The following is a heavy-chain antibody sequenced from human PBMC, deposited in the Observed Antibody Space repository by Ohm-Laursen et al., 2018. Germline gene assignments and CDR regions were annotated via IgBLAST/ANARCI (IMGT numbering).Heavy chain of an antibody. Sequence: TLSLTCSVSGDSISSYYWSWIRQPAGKGLEWIGRIYTSGSTNYNPSLKSRVTMSVDTSKNQFSLKLSSVTAADTAVYYCARAAGSSGWYYFDYWGQGTLVTVSS. CDR3: ARAAGSSGWYYFDY. CDR2: IYTSGST. V-gene: IGHV4-4*07. CDR1: GDSISSYY. J-gene: IGHJ4*02. D-gene: IGHD6-19*01.